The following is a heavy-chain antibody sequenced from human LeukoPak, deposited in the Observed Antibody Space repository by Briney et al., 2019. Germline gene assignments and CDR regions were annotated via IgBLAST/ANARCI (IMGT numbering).Heavy chain of an antibody. Sequence: PSETLSLTCTVSGGSISSSSYYWGWIRQPPGKGLEWIGSIYYSGSTYYNPSLKSRVTISVDTSKNQFSLKLSSVTAADTAVYYCARHELVVWHYGLDYWGQGTLVTVSS. CDR3: ARHELVVWHYGLDY. J-gene: IGHJ4*02. CDR2: IYYSGST. CDR1: GGSISSSSYY. D-gene: IGHD2-8*02. V-gene: IGHV4-39*01.